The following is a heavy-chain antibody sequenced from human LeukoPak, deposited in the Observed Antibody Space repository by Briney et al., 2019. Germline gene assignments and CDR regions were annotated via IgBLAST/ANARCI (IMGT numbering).Heavy chain of an antibody. D-gene: IGHD2-2*01. J-gene: IGHJ4*02. CDR1: GHSFTSYW. CDR3: ARRVESTPYFDY. CDR2: IYPGDSDT. Sequence: GESLKISCKGSGHSFTSYWIAWVRQMPGKGLEWMGIIYPGDSDTRYSPSFQGQVTISVDKSISAAYLQWNSLKASDTAMYYCARRVESTPYFDYWGQGALVTVSS. V-gene: IGHV5-51*01.